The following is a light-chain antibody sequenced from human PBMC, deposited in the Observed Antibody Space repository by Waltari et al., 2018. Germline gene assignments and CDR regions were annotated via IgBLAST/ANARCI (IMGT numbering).Light chain of an antibody. CDR2: DSS. CDR3: QQRRNWPSVT. Sequence: EIVLTQSPATLPPPPGERATLPCRASQSVSSSLAWYRQKPGQAPRLLIYDSSIRATGIPARFSGSGSGTDFTLTISTLEPEDFAVYYCQQRRNWPSVTFGGGTKVEIK. V-gene: IGKV3-11*01. J-gene: IGKJ4*01. CDR1: QSVSSS.